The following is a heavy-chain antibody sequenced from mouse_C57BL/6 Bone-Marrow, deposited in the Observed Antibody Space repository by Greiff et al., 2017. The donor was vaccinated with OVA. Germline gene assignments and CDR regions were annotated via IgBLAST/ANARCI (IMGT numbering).Heavy chain of an antibody. CDR2: IYPGSGST. J-gene: IGHJ2*01. CDR1: GYTFTSYW. D-gene: IGHD1-2*01. V-gene: IGHV1-55*01. CDR3: ARDPSTAYYFDY. Sequence: QVQLQQPGAELVKPGASVKMSCKASGYTFTSYWLTWVKQRPGQGLEWIGDIYPGSGSTNYNEKFKSTATLTVDTSSSTAYMQLSSLTSEDSAVYYCARDPSTAYYFDYWGQGTTLTVSS.